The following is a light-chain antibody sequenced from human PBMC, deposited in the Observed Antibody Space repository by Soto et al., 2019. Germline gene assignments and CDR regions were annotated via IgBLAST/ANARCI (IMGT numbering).Light chain of an antibody. Sequence: DIELTQCPGSLSLSQGDRATLSCVASQNFXRSLAWYQRKPGQGPSIRXSGASNRETGTPARLSGSGSGTDFTLTISSLEAEDFGTYYCQQRNTGTITFGQGTRLDIK. CDR2: GAS. CDR1: QNFXRS. V-gene: IGKV3-11*01. J-gene: IGKJ5*01. CDR3: QQRNTGTIT.